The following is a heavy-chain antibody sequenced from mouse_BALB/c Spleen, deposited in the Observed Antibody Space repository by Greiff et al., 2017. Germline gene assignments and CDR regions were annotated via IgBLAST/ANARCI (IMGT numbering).Heavy chain of an antibody. CDR2: ISSGGSYT. J-gene: IGHJ3*01. D-gene: IGHD3-1*01. CDR1: GFTFSSYA. CDR3: ARDVAARALFAY. Sequence: EVKLVESGGGLVKPGGSLKLSCAASGFTFSSYAMSWVRQSPEKRLEWVAEISSGGSYTYYPDTVTGRFTISRDNAKNTLYLEMSSLRSEDTAMYYCARDVAARALFAYWGQGTLVTVSA. V-gene: IGHV5-9-4*01.